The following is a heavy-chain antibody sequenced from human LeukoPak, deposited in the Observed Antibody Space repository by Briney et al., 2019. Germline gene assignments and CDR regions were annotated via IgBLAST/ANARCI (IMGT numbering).Heavy chain of an antibody. CDR3: ARWREYALDY. CDR2: INHSGST. J-gene: IGHJ4*02. V-gene: IGHV4-34*01. Sequence: SQTLSLTCAVYGGSFSGYYWSWIRQPPGKGLEWIGEINHSGSTNYNPSLKSRVTISVDTSKNQFSLKLSSVTAADTAVYYCARWREYALDYWGQGTLVTVSS. CDR1: GGSFSGYY. D-gene: IGHD2-2*01.